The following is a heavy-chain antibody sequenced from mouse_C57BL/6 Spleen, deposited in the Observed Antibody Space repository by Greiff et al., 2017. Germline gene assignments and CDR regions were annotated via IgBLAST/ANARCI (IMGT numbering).Heavy chain of an antibody. CDR3: ARCTTVVAYFDY. D-gene: IGHD1-1*01. Sequence: QVQLQQPGAELVRPGSSVKLSCKASGFTFTSYWMHWVKQRPIQGLEWIGNIDPSDSETHYNQKFKDKATLTVDTSSSTAYMQLISMTSEDSAVYYCARCTTVVAYFDYWGQGTTLTVSS. CDR1: GFTFTSYW. J-gene: IGHJ2*01. CDR2: IDPSDSET. V-gene: IGHV1-52*01.